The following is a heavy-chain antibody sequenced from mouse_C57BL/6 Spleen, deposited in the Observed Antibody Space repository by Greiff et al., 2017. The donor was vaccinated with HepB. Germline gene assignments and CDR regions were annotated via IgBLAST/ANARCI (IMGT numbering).Heavy chain of an antibody. D-gene: IGHD1-1*01. Sequence: VQLQQSGPELVKPGASVKISCKASGYAFSSSWMNWVKQRPGKGLEWIGRIYPGDGDTNYNGKFKGKATLTADKSSSTAYMQLSSLTSEDSAVYFGSSYGSSSWFAYWGQGTLVTVSA. V-gene: IGHV1-82*01. J-gene: IGHJ3*01. CDR3: SSYGSSSWFAY. CDR1: GYAFSSSW. CDR2: IYPGDGDT.